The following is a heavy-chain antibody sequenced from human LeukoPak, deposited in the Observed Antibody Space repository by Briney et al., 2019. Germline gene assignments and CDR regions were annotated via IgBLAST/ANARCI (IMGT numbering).Heavy chain of an antibody. J-gene: IGHJ6*03. D-gene: IGHD3-22*01. CDR1: GYTFTGYY. Sequence: ASVKVSCKASGYTFTGYYMHWVRQAPGQGLEWMGWINPNSGGTNYAQKFQGRVTMTRDTSISTAYMELSRLRSDDTAVYYCARAFKYDSTYYYYYMDVWGKGTTVTISS. V-gene: IGHV1-2*02. CDR3: ARAFKYDSTYYYYYMDV. CDR2: INPNSGGT.